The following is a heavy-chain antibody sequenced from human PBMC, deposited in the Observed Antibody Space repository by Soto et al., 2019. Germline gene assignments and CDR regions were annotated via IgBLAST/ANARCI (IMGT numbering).Heavy chain of an antibody. CDR2: ISGSGASK. CDR3: XXXXXXXXXXXXXXX. Sequence: EVQLVESGGGLVQPGGSMKVSCAASGVTFSSYEVXWVRXXXXXXXXXVSSISGSGASKYYAESVKGRFTISRDNAQNSVXXXMXXXXXXXXXXXXXXXXXXXXXXXXXXXXXGQGTMVTVSS. J-gene: IGHJ3*01. CDR1: GVTFSSYE. V-gene: IGHV3-48*03.